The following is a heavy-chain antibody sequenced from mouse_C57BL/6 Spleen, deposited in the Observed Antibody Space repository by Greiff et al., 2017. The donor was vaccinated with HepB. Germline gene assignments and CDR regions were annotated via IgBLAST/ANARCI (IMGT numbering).Heavy chain of an antibody. D-gene: IGHD2-4*01. V-gene: IGHV7-3*01. Sequence: EVMFVESGGGLVQPGGSLSLSCAASGFTFTDYYMSWVRQPPGKALEWLGFIRNKANGYTTEYSASVKGRFTISRDNSQSILYLQMNALRAEDSATYYCARYNDYESPNWYFDVWGTGTTVTVSS. CDR3: ARYNDYESPNWYFDV. CDR1: GFTFTDYY. J-gene: IGHJ1*03. CDR2: IRNKANGYTT.